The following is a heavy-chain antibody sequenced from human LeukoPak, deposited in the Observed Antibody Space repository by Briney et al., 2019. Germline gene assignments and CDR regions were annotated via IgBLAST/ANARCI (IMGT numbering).Heavy chain of an antibody. CDR2: ISDTGDST. D-gene: IGHD1-26*01. J-gene: IGHJ4*02. CDR1: GFTFGIDA. V-gene: IGHV3-23*01. Sequence: PGGSLRLSCAASGFTFGIDAMSWVRQAPGRGLEWVSTISDTGDSTHYADSVKGRFTISRDNSKNSLYLQMNTLRAEDTAIYYCAKDVGPIVGATDYWGQGTLVTVSS. CDR3: AKDVGPIVGATDY.